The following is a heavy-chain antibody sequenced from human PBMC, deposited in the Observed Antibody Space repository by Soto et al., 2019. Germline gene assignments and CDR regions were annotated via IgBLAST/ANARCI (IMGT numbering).Heavy chain of an antibody. Sequence: SETLSLTCAVNGGSLRGYYWNWIRQSPRKGLEWIGEINQNGGTKYNPSLKSRVSISVVASTNQFSLKLNSVTAADTAVYYCGGFPAGGEDDWGQGTLVTVSS. J-gene: IGHJ4*02. V-gene: IGHV4-34*01. D-gene: IGHD3-10*01. CDR2: INQNGGT. CDR1: GGSLRGYY. CDR3: GGFPAGGEDD.